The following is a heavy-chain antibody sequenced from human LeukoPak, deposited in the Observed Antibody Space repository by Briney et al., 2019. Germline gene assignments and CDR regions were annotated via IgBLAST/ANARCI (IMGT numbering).Heavy chain of an antibody. CDR3: ARGPLIVATIFAGLVFDY. D-gene: IGHD5-12*01. CDR1: GYTFTGYY. CDR2: INPNSGGT. V-gene: IGHV1-2*02. J-gene: IGHJ4*02. Sequence: ASVKVSCKASGYTFTGYYMHWVRQGPGQGLEWMGWINPNSGGTNYAQKFQGRVTMTRDTSISTAYMELSRLRSDDTAVYYCARGPLIVATIFAGLVFDYWGQGTLVTVSS.